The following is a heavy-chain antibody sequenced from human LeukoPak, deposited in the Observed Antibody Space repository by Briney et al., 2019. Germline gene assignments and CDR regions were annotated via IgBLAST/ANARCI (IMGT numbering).Heavy chain of an antibody. CDR1: GYTFTGYY. CDR2: INTNSGGT. Sequence: ASVKVSCKASGYTFTGYYMLWVRQAPGQGLEWIGWINTNSGGTNYAQKFQGRVTMTRDTSISTAYMELSRLRSDDTAVYYCARDPRADTAMITPWFDPWGQGTLVTVSS. CDR3: ARDPRADTAMITPWFDP. V-gene: IGHV1-2*02. J-gene: IGHJ5*02. D-gene: IGHD5-18*01.